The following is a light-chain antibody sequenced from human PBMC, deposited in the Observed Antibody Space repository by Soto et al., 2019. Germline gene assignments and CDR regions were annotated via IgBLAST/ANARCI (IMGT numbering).Light chain of an antibody. CDR3: SPYTSRSTLYV. Sequence: QSVLTQPASVSGSPGQSITISCTGTSSDVGGYNYVSWYQQHPGKAPKLMIYEVSNRPSGVSNRFSGSKSGNTASLTISGLQAEDEADYYCSPYTSRSTLYVFGTGIKVAVL. J-gene: IGLJ1*01. CDR2: EVS. CDR1: SSDVGGYNY. V-gene: IGLV2-14*01.